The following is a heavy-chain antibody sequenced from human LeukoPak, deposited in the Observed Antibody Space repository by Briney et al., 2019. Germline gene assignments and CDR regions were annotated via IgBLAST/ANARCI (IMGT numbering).Heavy chain of an antibody. V-gene: IGHV1-46*01. Sequence: ASVKVSCKASGYTFTSYYMHWVRQAPGQGLEWMGIINPSGGSTSYAQKFQGRVTMTRDMSTSTVYMELSSLRSEDTAVYYCAREGRYGELSGWFDPWGQGTLVTVSS. CDR2: INPSGGST. CDR3: AREGRYGELSGWFDP. J-gene: IGHJ5*02. D-gene: IGHD4-17*01. CDR1: GYTFTSYY.